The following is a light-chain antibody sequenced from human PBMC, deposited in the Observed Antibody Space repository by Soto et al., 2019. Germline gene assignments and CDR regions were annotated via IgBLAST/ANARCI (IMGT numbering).Light chain of an antibody. CDR3: QEYGSPPLYA. J-gene: IGKJ2*01. CDR2: GTP. Sequence: EVVVTQSPDTLSLSPGEGATLSCRTAQSVSSNFLAWYQQKPGQAPRLLIYGTPIRATGIPDRFSGSGSGTDFTLTISRLEPEDFALYYCQEYGSPPLYAFGQGTKLEIK. CDR1: QSVSSNF. V-gene: IGKV3-20*01.